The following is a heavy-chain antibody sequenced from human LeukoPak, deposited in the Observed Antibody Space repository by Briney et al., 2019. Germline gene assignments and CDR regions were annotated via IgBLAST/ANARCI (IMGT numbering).Heavy chain of an antibody. CDR3: ARRGTWYYYMDV. J-gene: IGHJ6*03. CDR2: ISHSGST. D-gene: IGHD1-1*01. V-gene: IGHV4-34*01. Sequence: SETLSLTCAVYGGSFSGYYWSWIRQPPGKGLEWIGEISHSGSTNYNPSLKSRVTISVDTSKNQFSLKLSSVTAADTAVYYCARRGTWYYYMDVWGKGTTVTISS. CDR1: GGSFSGYY.